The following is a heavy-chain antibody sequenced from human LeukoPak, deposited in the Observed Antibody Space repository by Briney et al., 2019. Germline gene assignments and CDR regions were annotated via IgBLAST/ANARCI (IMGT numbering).Heavy chain of an antibody. CDR1: GGSISSGSYY. D-gene: IGHD4-11*01. CDR2: IYTSGST. V-gene: IGHV4-61*02. CDR3: AKGGPPTVTTRLDP. J-gene: IGHJ5*02. Sequence: SQTLPLTCTVSGGSISSGSYYWSWIRQPAGKGLEWIGRIYTSGSTNYNPSLKSRVTISVDTSKNQFSLKLSSVTAADTAVYYCAKGGPPTVTTRLDPWGQGTLVTVSS.